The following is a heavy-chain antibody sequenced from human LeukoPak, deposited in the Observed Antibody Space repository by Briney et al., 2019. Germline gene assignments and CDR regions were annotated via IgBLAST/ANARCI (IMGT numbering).Heavy chain of an antibody. Sequence: ASVKVSCKVSGYALTDISMHWVRQAPGKGLEWMGSFDPEVGEIIYAQKFQGRVTMTEDTSADTTYIELSSLRSEDTAVYYCATHTLFVDVAYFDLWGRGTLVTVSS. CDR2: FDPEVGEI. D-gene: IGHD3/OR15-3a*01. CDR1: GYALTDIS. V-gene: IGHV1-24*01. CDR3: ATHTLFVDVAYFDL. J-gene: IGHJ2*01.